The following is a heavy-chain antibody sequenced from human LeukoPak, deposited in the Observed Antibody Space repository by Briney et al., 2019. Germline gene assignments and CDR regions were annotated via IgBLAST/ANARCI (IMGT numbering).Heavy chain of an antibody. V-gene: IGHV4-59*01. CDR2: IYYSGST. J-gene: IGHJ3*02. D-gene: IGHD3-22*01. CDR3: ARGADRSNYDSSGYGDAFDI. CDR1: GGSISSYY. Sequence: SETLSLTCTVSGGSISSYYWSWIRQPPGKGLEWIGYIYYSGSTNYNPSLKSRVTISVDTSKNQFSLKLSSVTAADTAVYYCARGADRSNYDSSGYGDAFDIWGQGTMVTVSS.